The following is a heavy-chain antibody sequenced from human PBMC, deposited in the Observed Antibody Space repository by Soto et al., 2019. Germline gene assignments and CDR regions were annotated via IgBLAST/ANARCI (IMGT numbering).Heavy chain of an antibody. CDR2: IIPIFGTA. CDR3: ARCSYDFWSGYYSIGSIDY. J-gene: IGHJ4*02. V-gene: IGHV1-69*13. Sequence: SVKVSCKASGGTFSSYAISWVRQAPGQGLEWMGGIIPIFGTANYAQKFQGRVTITADESTSTAYMELSSLRSEDTAVYYCARCSYDFWSGYYSIGSIDYWGQGTLVTVSS. D-gene: IGHD3-3*01. CDR1: GGTFSSYA.